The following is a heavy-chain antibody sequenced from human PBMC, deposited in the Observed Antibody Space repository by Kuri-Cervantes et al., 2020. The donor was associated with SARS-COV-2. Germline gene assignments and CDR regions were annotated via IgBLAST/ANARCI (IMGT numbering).Heavy chain of an antibody. J-gene: IGHJ6*03. D-gene: IGHD6-19*01. CDR1: GFTFSSYS. V-gene: IGHV3-48*02. Sequence: GESLKISCAASGFTFSSYSMNWVRQAPGKGLEWVSYISSSSSTIYYADSVKGRFTISRDNAKNSLYLQMNSLRDEDTAVYYCASLYSRGWYPTSYYYYMDVWGKGTTVTVSS. CDR3: ASLYSRGWYPTSYYYYMDV. CDR2: ISSSSSTI.